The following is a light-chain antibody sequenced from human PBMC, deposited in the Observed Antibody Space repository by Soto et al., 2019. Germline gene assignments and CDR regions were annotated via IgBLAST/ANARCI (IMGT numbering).Light chain of an antibody. Sequence: QSVLTQPASVSASPGQSITISCTGTSSDVGGYNYVSWYQQHPGKAPKLLIYDVSNRPSGVSDRFSGSKSGDTASLTISGLRAEDEADYYCSSYTSSNTFVFGTGTKVTVL. CDR3: SSYTSSNTFV. CDR1: SSDVGGYNY. J-gene: IGLJ1*01. V-gene: IGLV2-14*01. CDR2: DVS.